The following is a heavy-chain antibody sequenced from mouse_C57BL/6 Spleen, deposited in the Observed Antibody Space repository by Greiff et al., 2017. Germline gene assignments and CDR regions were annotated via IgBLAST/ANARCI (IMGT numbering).Heavy chain of an antibody. V-gene: IGHV14-2*01. Sequence: DVKLVESGAELVKPGASVKLSCTASGFNIKDYYMHWVKQRTEQGLEWIGRIDPEDGETKYAPKFQGKATITADTSSNTAYLQLSSLTSEDTAVYYCAREITTVVATDYWGQGTTLTVSS. CDR1: GFNIKDYY. CDR2: IDPEDGET. J-gene: IGHJ2*01. CDR3: AREITTVVATDY. D-gene: IGHD1-1*01.